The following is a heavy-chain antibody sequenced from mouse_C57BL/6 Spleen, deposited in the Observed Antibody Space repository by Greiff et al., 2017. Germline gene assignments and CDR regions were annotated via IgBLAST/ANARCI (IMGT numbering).Heavy chain of an antibody. CDR3: ARSWYAIDY. CDR2: IDPNSGGT. Sequence: QVQLQQPGAELVKPGASVKLSCTASGYTFTSYWMHWVKQRPGRGLEWIGRIDPNSGGTKYAEKFKSKATLTVDKPSSTAYMQLSSLTTEDYAVYYCARSWYAIDYRGQGTSLTVSS. D-gene: IGHD2-14*01. CDR1: GYTFTSYW. J-gene: IGHJ2*02. V-gene: IGHV1-72*01.